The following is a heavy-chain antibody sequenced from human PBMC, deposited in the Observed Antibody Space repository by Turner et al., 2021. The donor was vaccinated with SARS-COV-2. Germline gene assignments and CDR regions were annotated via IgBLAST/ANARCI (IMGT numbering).Heavy chain of an antibody. V-gene: IGHV3-33*01. CDR2: IWNDGSNK. J-gene: IGHJ3*02. D-gene: IGHD3-10*01. CDR3: ARAHYYGSGRGAFDI. Sequence: QVQLVESGGGVVQPGRSLRLSSAASGFTFSSYGMHGVRQAPGKGLEWVAVIWNDGSNKYYADSVKGRFTISRDNSENTLYLQMNSLRAEDTAVYYCARAHYYGSGRGAFDIWGQGTMVTISS. CDR1: GFTFSSYG.